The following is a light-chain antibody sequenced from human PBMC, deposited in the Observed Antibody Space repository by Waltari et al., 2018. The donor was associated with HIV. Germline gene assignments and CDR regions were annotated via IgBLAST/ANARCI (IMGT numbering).Light chain of an antibody. J-gene: IGLJ3*02. CDR2: EVP. CDR1: TSDMSSLNF. V-gene: IGLV2-14*01. Sequence: HSVLTQPASVSGSPGQSITISCSGPTSDMSSLNFVSWYQQSPGRAPKLIIFEVPSRPSGISDRFSGSKSGDTASLTISALRTEDEADYFCSSYSPRDSVVFGGGTKVTVL. CDR3: SSYSPRDSVV.